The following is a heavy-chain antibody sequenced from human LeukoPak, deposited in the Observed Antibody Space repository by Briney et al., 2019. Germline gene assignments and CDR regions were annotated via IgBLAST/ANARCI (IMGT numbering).Heavy chain of an antibody. CDR1: GFTFSRFP. J-gene: IGHJ5*02. Sequence: GGSLRLSCVASGFTFSRFPMHWVRQAPGKGLEWVAVISEDGSNKYYADSVKGRFTVSRDNSKNTLYLQMNSPRSEDTAVYYCARDTLIYGSGVNWVDPWGQGTLVTVSS. CDR2: ISEDGSNK. D-gene: IGHD3-10*01. CDR3: ARDTLIYGSGVNWVDP. V-gene: IGHV3-30-3*01.